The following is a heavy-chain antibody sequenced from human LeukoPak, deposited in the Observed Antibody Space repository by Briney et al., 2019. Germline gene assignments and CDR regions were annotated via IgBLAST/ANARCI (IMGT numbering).Heavy chain of an antibody. CDR1: GYTFTSYD. CDR2: INPNSGNT. J-gene: IGHJ5*02. V-gene: IGHV1-8*01. D-gene: IGHD6-6*01. Sequence: ASVKVSCKASGYTFTSYDINWVRQATGQGLEWMGWINPNSGNTGYAQKFQGRVTMTRNTSISTAYMELSSLRSEDTAVYYCARGRVRSSSILYWFDPWGQGTLVTVSS. CDR3: ARGRVRSSSILYWFDP.